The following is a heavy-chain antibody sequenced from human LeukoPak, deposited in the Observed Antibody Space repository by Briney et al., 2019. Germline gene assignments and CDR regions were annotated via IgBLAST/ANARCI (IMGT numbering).Heavy chain of an antibody. Sequence: SETLSLTCAVSGYSISSGYYWGWIRQPPGKGLEWIGSIYHSGSTYYNPSLKSRVTISVDTSKNQLSLKLSSVTAADTAVYYCARELSRGYSSSWPDYWGQGTLVTVSS. J-gene: IGHJ4*02. CDR2: IYHSGST. CDR1: GYSISSGYY. CDR3: ARELSRGYSSSWPDY. V-gene: IGHV4-38-2*02. D-gene: IGHD6-13*01.